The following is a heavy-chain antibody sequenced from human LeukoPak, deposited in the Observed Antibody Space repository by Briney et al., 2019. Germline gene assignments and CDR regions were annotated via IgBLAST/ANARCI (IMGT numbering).Heavy chain of an antibody. CDR1: GYTFTSYD. V-gene: IGHV1-8*01. CDR3: ARGTIGWYYFDY. J-gene: IGHJ4*02. CDR2: MNPNSGNT. D-gene: IGHD6-19*01. Sequence: ASVKVSCKASGYTFTSYDINWVRQATGQGLEWMGWMNPNSGNTGYAQKFQGRVTMTRNTSISTAYMELSSLRSDDTAVYYCARGTIGWYYFDYWGQGTLVTVSS.